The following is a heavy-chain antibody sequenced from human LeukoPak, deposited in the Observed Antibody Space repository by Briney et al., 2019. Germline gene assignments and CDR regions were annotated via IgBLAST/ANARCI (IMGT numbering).Heavy chain of an antibody. CDR2: IIPIFGTA. CDR3: ARPRYNWNYVFDY. CDR1: GGTFSSYA. D-gene: IGHD1-7*01. J-gene: IGHJ4*02. V-gene: IGHV1-69*13. Sequence: SVKVSCXASGGTFSSYAISWVRQAPGQGLEWMGGIIPIFGTANYAQKFQGRVTITADESTSIAYMELSSLRSEDTAVYYCARPRYNWNYVFDYWGQGTLVTVSS.